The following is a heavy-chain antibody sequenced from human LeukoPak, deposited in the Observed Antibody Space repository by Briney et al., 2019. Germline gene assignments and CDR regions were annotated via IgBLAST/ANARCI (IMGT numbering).Heavy chain of an antibody. Sequence: TLSLTCTVSGGSISSGGYYWSWIRQHPGKGLEWIGYIYYSGSTYYNPSLKSRVTISVDTSKNQFSLKLSSVTAADTAVYYCARDLGGTGYCSGGSCYPADAFDIWGQGTMVTVSS. CDR3: ARDLGGTGYCSGGSCYPADAFDI. CDR2: IYYSGST. V-gene: IGHV4-31*03. CDR1: GGSISSGGYY. J-gene: IGHJ3*02. D-gene: IGHD2-15*01.